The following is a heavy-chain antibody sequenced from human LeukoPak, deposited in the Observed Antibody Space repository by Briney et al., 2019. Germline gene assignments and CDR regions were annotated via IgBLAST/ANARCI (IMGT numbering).Heavy chain of an antibody. CDR2: ITSTSSAT. J-gene: IGHJ4*02. D-gene: IGHD5-18*01. V-gene: IGHV3-48*04. CDR1: GFKFSSFS. CDR3: ARAIASYGDSAY. Sequence: GGSLRLSCAASGFKFSSFSMGWVRQAPGKGLEWLSYITSTSSATYYADSLQGRFTISRDNAKNCLYLQINSLRADDTAVYYCARAIASYGDSAYWGQGTLVTVSS.